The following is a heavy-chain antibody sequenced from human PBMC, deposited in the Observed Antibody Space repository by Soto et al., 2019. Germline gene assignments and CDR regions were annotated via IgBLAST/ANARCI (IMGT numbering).Heavy chain of an antibody. Sequence: QVLESGGNSVQPGGSLRLSCAASGFTFGTYTMSWVRLAPGKGLEWVSAISATGDSTYYADSVKGRFTISRDNSKNTLYVKMDSLRVEDTALYYCVTNWGGATVLRGVAVWGHGTTVPVSS. CDR3: VTNWGGATVLRGVAV. V-gene: IGHV3-23*01. D-gene: IGHD3-10*01. CDR2: ISATGDST. CDR1: GFTFGTYT. J-gene: IGHJ6*02.